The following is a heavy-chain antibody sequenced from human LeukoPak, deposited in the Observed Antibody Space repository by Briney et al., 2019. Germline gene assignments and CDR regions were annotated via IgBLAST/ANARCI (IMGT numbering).Heavy chain of an antibody. CDR1: GGSISSYY. D-gene: IGHD3-22*01. Sequence: SETLSLTCTVSGGSISSYYWSWIRQPPGKGLEWIGYIYYSGSTNYNPSLKSRITISVDTSKNQFSLKLSSVTAADTAVYYCARHGPRWLGRAYYFDYWGQGTLVTVSS. CDR2: IYYSGST. CDR3: ARHGPRWLGRAYYFDY. V-gene: IGHV4-59*08. J-gene: IGHJ4*02.